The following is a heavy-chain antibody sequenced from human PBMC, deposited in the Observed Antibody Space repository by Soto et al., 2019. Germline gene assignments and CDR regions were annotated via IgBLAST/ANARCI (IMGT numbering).Heavy chain of an antibody. Sequence: SETLSLTSAVYCGSFSGYYWSWIRPPPGRGLEWIGEINHSGSTNYNPSPTRRVTISVDTSKNHFSLKLRSVTAADPAVYYCAKERNLRYADGMDVWGQGTTVT. V-gene: IGHV4-34*01. CDR3: AKERNLRYADGMDV. D-gene: IGHD4-17*01. CDR2: INHSGST. CDR1: CGSFSGYY. J-gene: IGHJ6*01.